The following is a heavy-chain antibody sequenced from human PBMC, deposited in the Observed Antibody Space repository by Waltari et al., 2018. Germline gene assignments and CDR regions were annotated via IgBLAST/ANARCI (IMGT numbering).Heavy chain of an antibody. Sequence: EVQLVESGGGLVKPGGSLRLSCAASGFTLRDFWMHWVRHAPGKGLVWVARINEDGSRIDYAESVKGRFTISRDYAQNTMYLQMNSLRAEDTADYYCVRDMFGPLDYWGQGTLVTVSS. CDR3: VRDMFGPLDY. CDR2: INEDGSRI. V-gene: IGHV3-74*02. D-gene: IGHD3-10*02. J-gene: IGHJ4*02. CDR1: GFTLRDFW.